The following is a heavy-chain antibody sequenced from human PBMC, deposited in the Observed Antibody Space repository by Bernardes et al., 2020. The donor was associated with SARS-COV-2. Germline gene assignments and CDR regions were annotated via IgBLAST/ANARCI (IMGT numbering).Heavy chain of an antibody. CDR3: AKDLFWWSAADF. V-gene: IGHV3-23*01. CDR1: GFAFSSNG. D-gene: IGHD2-21*01. Sequence: GSLRLSCAASGFAFSSNGMSWVRQAPGKGLEWVSSVGGDGATHYADSVRGRFSISRDTSKNTLFLQMNSLRAEDTAVYYCAKDLFWWSAADFWGQGALVTVSS. J-gene: IGHJ4*02. CDR2: VGGDGAT.